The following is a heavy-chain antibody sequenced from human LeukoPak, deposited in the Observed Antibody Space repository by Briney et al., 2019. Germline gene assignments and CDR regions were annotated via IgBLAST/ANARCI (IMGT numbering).Heavy chain of an antibody. V-gene: IGHV3-30*03. J-gene: IGHJ4*02. CDR3: ARVASRREMATWDY. CDR1: GFTFSSYG. Sequence: GGSLRLSCAASGFTFSSYGMHWVRQAPGKGLEWVAVISYDGNHKYYADSVLGRFTISRDNSKNSLYLQMNSLRAEDTAVYYCARVASRREMATWDYWGQGTLVTVSS. CDR2: ISYDGNHK. D-gene: IGHD5-24*01.